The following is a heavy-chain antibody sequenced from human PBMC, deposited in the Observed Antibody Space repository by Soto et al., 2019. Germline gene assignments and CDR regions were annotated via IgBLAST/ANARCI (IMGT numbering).Heavy chain of an antibody. Sequence: PGGSLRLSCAASGFTVSNNYMTWVRQAPGKGLEWVSVMYSGGTATSYADSVKGRFTVSRDNSKNSLYLQMNSLRAEDTAVYYCARDLDPRSYYYYYGMDVWGQGTTVTVSS. J-gene: IGHJ6*02. CDR3: ARDLDPRSYYYYYGMDV. CDR2: MYSGGTAT. D-gene: IGHD3-9*01. V-gene: IGHV3-53*01. CDR1: GFTVSNNY.